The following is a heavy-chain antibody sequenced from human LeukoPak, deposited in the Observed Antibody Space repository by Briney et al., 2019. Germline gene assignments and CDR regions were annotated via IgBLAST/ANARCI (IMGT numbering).Heavy chain of an antibody. CDR1: GFTFSSYG. V-gene: IGHV3-30*02. D-gene: IGHD2-2*02. CDR2: IRYDGSDK. Sequence: GGSLRLSCAASGFTFSSYGMHWVRQAPGKGLERVTFIRYDGSDKYYADSVKGRITISRDNSKSTLYLQMNSLRAEDTALYYCAKDHGSRTTPYTWGQGTLVTVSS. CDR3: AKDHGSRTTPYT. J-gene: IGHJ4*02.